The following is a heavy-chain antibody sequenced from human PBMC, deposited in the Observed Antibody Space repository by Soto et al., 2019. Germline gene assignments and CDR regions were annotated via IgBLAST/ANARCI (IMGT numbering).Heavy chain of an antibody. D-gene: IGHD3-22*01. CDR2: ISGSGGST. CDR1: GFTFSSYA. Sequence: PGGSLRLSCAASGFTFSSYAMSWARQAPGKGLEWVSAISGSGGSTYYADSVKGRFTISRDNSKNTVYLQMSSLRAEDTAVYYCAKNGNYFHSSGHYYDHFDYWGQGTLVTVSS. J-gene: IGHJ4*02. V-gene: IGHV3-23*01. CDR3: AKNGNYFHSSGHYYDHFDY.